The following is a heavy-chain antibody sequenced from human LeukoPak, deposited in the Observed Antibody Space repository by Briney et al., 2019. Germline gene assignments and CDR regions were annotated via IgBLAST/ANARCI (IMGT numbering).Heavy chain of an antibody. V-gene: IGHV1-2*02. D-gene: IGHD2-15*01. J-gene: IGHJ4*02. CDR3: ASYPRYVSTPPFDY. CDR2: INPNTGDT. CDR1: GYTFTAYY. Sequence: ASVKVSCKASGYTFTAYYMHWVRQAPGQGAEWMGWINPNTGDTKYAQKFQGRVTMTRDTTSSTAYLELSRLTSDDTAVYYCASYPRYVSTPPFDYWGQGTLVTVSS.